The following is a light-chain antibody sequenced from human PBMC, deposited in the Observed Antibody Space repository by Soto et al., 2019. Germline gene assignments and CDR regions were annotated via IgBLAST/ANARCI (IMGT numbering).Light chain of an antibody. CDR1: QGISSY. J-gene: IGKJ3*01. CDR3: QQLNSYPLT. V-gene: IGKV1-9*01. CDR2: AAS. Sequence: DIQLTQSPSFLSASVGDRVTITCRASQGISSYLAWYQQKPGKAHKLLIYAASTLQSGVPSRFSGSGAWTEFTLTISSLQPEDFATYYCQQLNSYPLTFGPGTKVDIK.